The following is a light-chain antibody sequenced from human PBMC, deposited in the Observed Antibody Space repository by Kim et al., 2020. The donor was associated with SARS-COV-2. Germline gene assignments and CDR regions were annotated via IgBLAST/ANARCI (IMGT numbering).Light chain of an antibody. V-gene: IGLV1-44*01. CDR2: SDN. J-gene: IGLJ3*02. Sequence: GQRVTFSCSGSSDNIGSNNVAWYQQLPGTAPKLLIYSDNQRPSGVSDRFSGSKSGNSASLAISGLQAEDEADYYCAAWDDSINLGVFGGGTKLTVL. CDR1: SDNIGSNN. CDR3: AAWDDSINLGV.